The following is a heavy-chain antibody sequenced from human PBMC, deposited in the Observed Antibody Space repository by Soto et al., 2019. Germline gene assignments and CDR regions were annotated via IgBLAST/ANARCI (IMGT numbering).Heavy chain of an antibody. CDR3: TRDASRDSSARGWFDP. CDR1: GFTFRSFT. Sequence: GGSLRLSCAASGFTFRSFTMNWGRQAPGKGLEWGSTISSNSAYIYYTDALRGRFTISRDNAKNSLHLQMNSLRAEDTAVYYCTRDASRDSSARGWFDPWGPGTLVTVSS. J-gene: IGHJ5*02. D-gene: IGHD6-13*01. CDR2: ISSNSAYI. V-gene: IGHV3-21*01.